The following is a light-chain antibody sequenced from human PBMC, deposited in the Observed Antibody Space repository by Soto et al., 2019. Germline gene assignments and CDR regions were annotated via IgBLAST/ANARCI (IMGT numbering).Light chain of an antibody. J-gene: IGKJ2*01. V-gene: IGKV2-28*01. CDR2: LGS. Sequence: DIVMTQSPLSLPVTPGEPASISCRSSQSLLHSNGYNYLDWYLQKPGQSPQLLIYLGSNRASGVPARFTGSESGSEFTLTISGLQSEDFAVYYCQQGHNWPLTFGQGTRLEI. CDR3: QQGHNWPLT. CDR1: QSLLHSNGYNY.